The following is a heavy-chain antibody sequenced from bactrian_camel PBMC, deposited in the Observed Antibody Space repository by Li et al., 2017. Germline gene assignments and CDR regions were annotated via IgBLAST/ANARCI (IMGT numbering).Heavy chain of an antibody. CDR2: IDSIDKR. D-gene: IGHD5*01. CDR1: GSTRKTDC. CDR3: ATDYGLGVFGY. J-gene: IGHJ6*01. V-gene: IGHV3S53*01. Sequence: HVQLVESGGGSVQAGGSLRLSCAASGSTRKTDCRAWFRQAPGKEREGIAVIDSIDKRTSSESLEGRFTISQDNAKDTAYLETNTLKSEDTALYYCATDYGLGVFGYWGQGTQVTVS.